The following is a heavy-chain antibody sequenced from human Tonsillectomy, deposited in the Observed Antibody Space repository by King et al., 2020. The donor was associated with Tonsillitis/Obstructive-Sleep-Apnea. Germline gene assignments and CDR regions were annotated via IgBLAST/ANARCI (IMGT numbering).Heavy chain of an antibody. CDR1: GFTFSSYE. D-gene: IGHD2-15*01. CDR3: ARGGYCSGGSCYSRRRGYYYGMDV. V-gene: IGHV3-48*03. J-gene: IGHJ6*02. CDR2: ISSSGSTI. Sequence: VQLVESGGGLVQPGGSLRLSCAASGFTFSSYEMNWVRQAPGKGLEWVSYISSSGSTIYYADSVKGRFTISRDNAKNSLYLQMNSLRAEDTAVYYCARGGYCSGGSCYSRRRGYYYGMDVWGQGTTVTVSS.